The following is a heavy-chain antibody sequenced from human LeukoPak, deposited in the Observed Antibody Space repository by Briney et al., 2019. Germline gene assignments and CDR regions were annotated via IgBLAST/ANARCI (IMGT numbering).Heavy chain of an antibody. CDR3: AATSGIPVAGTVSFDY. V-gene: IGHV1-18*01. CDR1: GYTFTSYG. J-gene: IGHJ4*02. CDR2: ISAYNGNT. D-gene: IGHD6-19*01. Sequence: ASVKVSCKASGYTFTSYGISWVRQAPGQGLEWMGWISAYNGNTNYAQKLQGRVTMTTDTSTSTAYMELRSLRSDDTAVYYCAATSGIPVAGTVSFDYWGQGTLVTVSS.